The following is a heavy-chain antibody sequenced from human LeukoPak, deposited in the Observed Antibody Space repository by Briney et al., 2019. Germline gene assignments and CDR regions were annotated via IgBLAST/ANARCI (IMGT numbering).Heavy chain of an antibody. CDR1: GFTFSSYA. Sequence: GGSLRLSCAASGFTFSSYAMSWVRQAPGKGLEWVSAISGGGGSTYYADSVKGRFTISRDNSKNTLYLQMISLRAEDTAVYYCARGAPIRVAVAATFDPWGQGTLVTVSS. D-gene: IGHD6-19*01. CDR3: ARGAPIRVAVAATFDP. CDR2: ISGGGGST. J-gene: IGHJ5*02. V-gene: IGHV3-23*01.